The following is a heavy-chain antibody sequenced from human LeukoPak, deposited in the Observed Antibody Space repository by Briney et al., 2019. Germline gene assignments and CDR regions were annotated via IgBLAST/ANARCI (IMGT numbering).Heavy chain of an antibody. Sequence: SETLSLTCAVSGGSISSSNWWSWVRQPPGKGLEWIGEIYHSGSTNYNPSLKSRVTISVDKSKNQFSLKLSSVTAADTAVYYCARSSPVVSSWYFDYWGQGTLVTVSS. CDR2: IYHSGST. CDR1: GGSISSSNW. CDR3: ARSSPVVSSWYFDY. D-gene: IGHD6-13*01. J-gene: IGHJ4*02. V-gene: IGHV4-4*02.